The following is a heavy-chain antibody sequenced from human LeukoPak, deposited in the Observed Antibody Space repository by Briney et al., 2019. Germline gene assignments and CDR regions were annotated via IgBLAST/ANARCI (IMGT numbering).Heavy chain of an antibody. Sequence: SETLSLTCTVSGGSVTTYYWSWIRQPPGKGLEWIGYIYYSGSTNYNPSLKSRVTISVDTSKNQFSLKLSSVTAADTAVYYCARVVAGARILYYYYYYYMDVWGKGTTVTVSS. J-gene: IGHJ6*03. CDR3: ARVVAGARILYYYYYYYMDV. V-gene: IGHV4-59*02. CDR1: GGSVTTYY. D-gene: IGHD1-26*01. CDR2: IYYSGST.